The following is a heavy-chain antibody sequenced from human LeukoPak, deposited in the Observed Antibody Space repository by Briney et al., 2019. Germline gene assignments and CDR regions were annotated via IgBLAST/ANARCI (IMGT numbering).Heavy chain of an antibody. CDR2: ITSSGEGT. D-gene: IGHD3-22*01. V-gene: IGHV3-23*01. CDR3: AKDRPNYYGSNGHYYRRNGDY. Sequence: PGGSLRLSXAASGFTFNIYAMNWVRQAPGRGLEWVSSITSSGEGTWYSDSVKGRFTISRDNTKTTLYLQMNSLRAEDTAIYYCAKDRPNYYGSNGHYYRRNGDYWGQGTQVTVSS. CDR1: GFTFNIYA. J-gene: IGHJ4*02.